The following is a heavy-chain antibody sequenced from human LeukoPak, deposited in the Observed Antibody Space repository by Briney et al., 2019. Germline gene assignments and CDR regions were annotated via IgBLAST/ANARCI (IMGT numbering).Heavy chain of an antibody. CDR3: AREGYSSSYINWFDP. V-gene: IGHV1-18*01. Sequence: ASVKVSCKASGYTFNKYGISWVRQAPGQGLEWMGWISCYNGDTNYAQKLQGRVTLSTDTSTSTAYMELRSLRSDDTAVYYCAREGYSSSYINWFDPWGQGTLVTVSS. J-gene: IGHJ5*02. D-gene: IGHD6-13*01. CDR2: ISCYNGDT. CDR1: GYTFNKYG.